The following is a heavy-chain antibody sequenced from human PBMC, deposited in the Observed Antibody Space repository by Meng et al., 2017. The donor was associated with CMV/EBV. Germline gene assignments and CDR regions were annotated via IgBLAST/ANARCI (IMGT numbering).Heavy chain of an antibody. V-gene: IGHV3-73*01. J-gene: IGHJ4*02. D-gene: IGHD2-21*01. Sequence: GGSLRLSCAASGFTFSSYSMHWVRQASGKGLEWVGRIRSKANSYATAYAASVKGRFTISRDDSKNTAYLQMNSLKTEDTAVYYCTHQSYCGGDCHACWGQGTLVTVSS. CDR2: IRSKANSYAT. CDR3: THQSYCGGDCHAC. CDR1: GFTFSSYS.